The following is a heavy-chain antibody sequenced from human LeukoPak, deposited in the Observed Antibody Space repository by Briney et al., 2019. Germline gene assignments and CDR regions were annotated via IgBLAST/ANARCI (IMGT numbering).Heavy chain of an antibody. CDR3: ARGVAAAPPGADY. CDR1: GDSISSYY. V-gene: IGHV4-59*01. Sequence: SETLSLTCTVSGDSISSYYWSWIRQPPGKGLEWIGYFSYSGSANFNPSLKSRVTISGDTSKNQFSLKLSSVTAADTAIYYCARGVAAAPPGADYWGQGTLVTVSS. D-gene: IGHD6-13*01. J-gene: IGHJ4*02. CDR2: FSYSGSA.